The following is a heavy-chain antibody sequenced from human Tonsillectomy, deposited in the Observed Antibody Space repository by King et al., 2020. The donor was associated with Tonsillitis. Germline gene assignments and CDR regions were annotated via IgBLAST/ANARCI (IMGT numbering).Heavy chain of an antibody. V-gene: IGHV3-23*04. CDR1: GFTFYNFA. CDR2: ISNNGAST. Sequence: VQLVESGGGLVQPGGSLRLSCAASGFTFYNFAMNWIRQAPGKGLEWVSVISNNGASTHYADSVKGRFTISIENSRNSVYLQMDSLRAEDTAIYYCAKDKGDDYFYALDLWGQGTMVSVYS. J-gene: IGHJ3*01. D-gene: IGHD5-12*01. CDR3: AKDKGDDYFYALDL.